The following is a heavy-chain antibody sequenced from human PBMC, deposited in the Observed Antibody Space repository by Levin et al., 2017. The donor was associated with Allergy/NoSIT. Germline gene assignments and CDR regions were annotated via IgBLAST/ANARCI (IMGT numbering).Heavy chain of an antibody. J-gene: IGHJ4*02. Sequence: RPSETLSLTCTVSGVSIGSSSYYWGWIRQPPGKGLEWIGSIYYSGSTYYNPSLKSRLTISVDTSKRQPSLKMTSVTAADTAVDYCARRFAASSNWDFDYWGQGTLVTVSS. D-gene: IGHD4-11*01. CDR3: ARRFAASSNWDFDY. V-gene: IGHV4-39*01. CDR1: GVSIGSSSYY. CDR2: IYYSGST.